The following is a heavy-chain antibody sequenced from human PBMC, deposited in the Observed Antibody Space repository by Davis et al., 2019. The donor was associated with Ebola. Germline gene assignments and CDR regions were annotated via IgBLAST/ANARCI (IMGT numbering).Heavy chain of an antibody. V-gene: IGHV4-4*02. J-gene: IGHJ6*02. Sequence: SETLSLTCAVSGGSISSSNWWRWVRQPPGKGLEWIGEIYHSGSTNYNPSLKSRVTISVDKSKNQFSLKLSSVTAADTAVYYCASRRRTTIFGVVKGGYYYYGMDVWGQGTTVTVSS. CDR3: ASRRRTTIFGVVKGGYYYYGMDV. CDR1: GGSISSSNW. CDR2: IYHSGST. D-gene: IGHD3-3*01.